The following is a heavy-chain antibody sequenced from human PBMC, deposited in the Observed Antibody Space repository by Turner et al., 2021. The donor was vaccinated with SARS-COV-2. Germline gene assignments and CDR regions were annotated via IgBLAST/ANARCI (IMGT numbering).Heavy chain of an antibody. V-gene: IGHV3-30*18. CDR2: RSYDGSNK. Sequence: QVQLVESGGGVVQPGRSLRLSCAASGFTFSIYGMHWVRQAPGKGVEWVAVRSYDGSNKYYADSVKGRFTISRDNSKNTLYLQMNSLRAEDTAVYYCAKSYSGSYWDRNDYWGQGTLVTVSS. D-gene: IGHD1-26*01. J-gene: IGHJ4*02. CDR1: GFTFSIYG. CDR3: AKSYSGSYWDRNDY.